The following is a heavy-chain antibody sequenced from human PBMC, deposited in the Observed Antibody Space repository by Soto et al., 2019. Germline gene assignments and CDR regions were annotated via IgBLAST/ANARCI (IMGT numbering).Heavy chain of an antibody. Sequence: GGSLRLSCAVSRFTFSSYGMNWVRQAPGKGLEWVSSISDDGDSTYYADSVKGRFTISRDNSKNTLYLQMNSLRAEDTAVYYCAASPSFWQNYYYGAMDVWGQGTTVTVSS. CDR3: AASPSFWQNYYYGAMDV. J-gene: IGHJ6*02. CDR2: ISDDGDST. CDR1: RFTFSSYG. V-gene: IGHV3-23*01.